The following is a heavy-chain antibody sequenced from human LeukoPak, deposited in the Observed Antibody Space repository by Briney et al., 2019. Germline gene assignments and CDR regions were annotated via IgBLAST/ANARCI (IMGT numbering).Heavy chain of an antibody. D-gene: IGHD1-26*01. CDR2: INPSGVSI. V-gene: IGHV1-46*01. CDR3: ARLELMDV. J-gene: IGHJ6*04. CDR1: GYTLTTYY. Sequence: GASVKVSCKASGYTLTTYYIHWVRQAPGQGLEWLGIINPSGVSIAYAQKFQGRVTMTRDMSTSTVYMELSSLRSEDTAVYYCARLELMDVWGKGTTVTISS.